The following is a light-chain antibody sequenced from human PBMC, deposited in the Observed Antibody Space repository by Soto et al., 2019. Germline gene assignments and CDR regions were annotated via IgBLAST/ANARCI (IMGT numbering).Light chain of an antibody. J-gene: IGLJ1*01. CDR2: EVS. CDR3: GSYTSSSTRV. CDR1: TTDVGGYNY. Sequence: QSALTQPASGSGSPGQSITISCTGTTTDVGGYNYVSWYQQHPGKAPKLMIYEVSNRPSGVSNRFSGSKSGNTASLTISGLQAEDEADYYCGSYTSSSTRVFGTGTKLTVL. V-gene: IGLV2-14*01.